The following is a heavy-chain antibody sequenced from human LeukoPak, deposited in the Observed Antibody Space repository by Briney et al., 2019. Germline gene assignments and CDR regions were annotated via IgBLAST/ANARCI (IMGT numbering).Heavy chain of an antibody. J-gene: IGHJ6*03. Sequence: ASVKVSCKASGGTFSSYGISWVRQAPGQGLEWMGWISAYNGNTNYAQKLQGRVTMTTDTSTSTAYMELRSLRSDDTAVYYCARQYCSGGSCYERSYYYYYYYMDVWGKGTTVTVSS. CDR1: GGTFSSYG. CDR3: ARQYCSGGSCYERSYYYYYYYMDV. D-gene: IGHD2-15*01. V-gene: IGHV1-18*01. CDR2: ISAYNGNT.